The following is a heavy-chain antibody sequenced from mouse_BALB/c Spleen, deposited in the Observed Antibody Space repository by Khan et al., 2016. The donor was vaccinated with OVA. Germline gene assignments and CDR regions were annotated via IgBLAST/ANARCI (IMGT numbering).Heavy chain of an antibody. V-gene: IGHV5-17*02. J-gene: IGHJ2*01. CDR1: GFTFSNFG. Sequence: EVQLQESGGGLVQPGGSRKLSCAASGFTFSNFGMHWVRQAPEKGLEWVAYISSGSSTIYYADTMKGRFTISRDNPKNTLFLQMTSLRSEDTAMYYCARGDWAYWGQGATLTVSS. D-gene: IGHD4-1*01. CDR2: ISSGSSTI. CDR3: ARGDWAY.